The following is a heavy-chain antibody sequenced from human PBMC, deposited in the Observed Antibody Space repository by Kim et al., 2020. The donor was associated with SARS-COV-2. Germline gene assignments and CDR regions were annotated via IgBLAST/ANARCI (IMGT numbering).Heavy chain of an antibody. Sequence: SETLSLTCTVSGGSISSSSYYWGWIRQPPGKGLEWIGSIYYSGSTYYNPSLKSRVTISVDTSKNQFSLKLSSVTAADTAVYYCATCLGTHFDPWGQGTLVTVSS. J-gene: IGHJ5*02. D-gene: IGHD3-16*01. CDR3: ATCLGTHFDP. V-gene: IGHV4-39*01. CDR2: IYYSGST. CDR1: GGSISSSSYY.